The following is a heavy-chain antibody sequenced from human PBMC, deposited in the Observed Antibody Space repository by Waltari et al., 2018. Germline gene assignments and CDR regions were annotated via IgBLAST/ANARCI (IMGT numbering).Heavy chain of an antibody. CDR2: IIPIFGTA. CDR1: GGTFSSYD. V-gene: IGHV1-69*01. CDR3: ARAPWSIAAPESGMDV. J-gene: IGHJ6*02. Sequence: QVQLVQSGAEVKKPGSSVQVSGKESGGTFSSYDISWVRPSHGQGLEWMGGIIPIFGTANYAQKFQGRVTITADESTSTAYMELSSLRSEDTAVYYCARAPWSIAAPESGMDVWGQGTTVTVSS. D-gene: IGHD6-6*01.